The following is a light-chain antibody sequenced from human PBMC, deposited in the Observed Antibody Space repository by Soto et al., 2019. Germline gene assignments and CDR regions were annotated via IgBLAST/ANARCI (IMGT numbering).Light chain of an antibody. CDR2: DTS. V-gene: IGKV3-15*01. J-gene: IGKJ4*01. Sequence: EIVMTQSPATLSVSPGERATLSCRASQSVSSNLAWYQQKLGQAPRLLIYDTSTRATGVPARFSGSGSGTEFTLTISSLQSEDFAVYYCQQYNNWPPLTLGGGTKVEIK. CDR1: QSVSSN. CDR3: QQYNNWPPLT.